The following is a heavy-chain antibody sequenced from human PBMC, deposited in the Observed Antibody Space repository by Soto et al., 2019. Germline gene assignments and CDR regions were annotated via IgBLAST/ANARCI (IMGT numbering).Heavy chain of an antibody. V-gene: IGHV1-18*01. D-gene: IGHD3-10*01. CDR2: ISAYNGNT. CDR3: VRDIFWGGFGASNWLDP. Sequence: QVQLVQSGAEVKKPGASVKVSCKASGYTFTSYGISWVRQAPGQGLEWMGWISAYNGNTNYAQKFQGRVTMTTDTSTSTAYMELRSLRSDDTAVYYCVRDIFWGGFGASNWLDPWGQGTLVTVSS. J-gene: IGHJ5*02. CDR1: GYTFTSYG.